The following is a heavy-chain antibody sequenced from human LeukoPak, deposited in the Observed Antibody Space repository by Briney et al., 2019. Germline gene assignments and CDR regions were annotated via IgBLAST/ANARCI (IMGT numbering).Heavy chain of an antibody. CDR1: GGSISSGGYY. CDR3: ARAEGMDV. V-gene: IGHV4-31*03. Sequence: PSQTLSLTCTVSGGSISSGGYYWNWILQHPGKGLEWIGYIFYGGTSYNPSLKSRVTISVDTSKNQFSLKLNSVTAADTAVYYCARAEGMDVWGQGTTLTVSS. CDR2: IFYGGT. J-gene: IGHJ6*02.